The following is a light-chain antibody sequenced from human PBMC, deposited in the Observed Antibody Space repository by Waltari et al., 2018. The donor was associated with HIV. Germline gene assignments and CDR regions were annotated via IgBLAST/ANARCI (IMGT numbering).Light chain of an antibody. CDR3: CSYTTNNTWV. CDR2: EVT. V-gene: IGLV2-23*02. Sequence: QSALTQPASVSGSPGQSLTIPCFGNNGAIGSYKFVSWYQQYADKAPRLMIYEVTKRASGVSNRFSASKSVNTASLTISGLQADDEGDYYCCSYTTNNTWVFGGGTKLTVL. CDR1: NGAIGSYKF. J-gene: IGLJ3*02.